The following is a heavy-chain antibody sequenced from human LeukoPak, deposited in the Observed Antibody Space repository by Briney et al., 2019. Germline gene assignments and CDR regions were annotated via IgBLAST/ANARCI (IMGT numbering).Heavy chain of an antibody. CDR3: AKGVTYYYDRSGYYYGVLDYYFDY. J-gene: IGHJ4*02. Sequence: GGSLRLSCAASGFTFSSYGMHWVRQAPGKGLEWVAVISYDGSNKYYADSVKGRFNISTDNSKNTLYLQMNSLRADDTAVYYCAKGVTYYYDRSGYYYGVLDYYFDYWGQGTLVTVSS. CDR2: ISYDGSNK. D-gene: IGHD3-22*01. V-gene: IGHV3-30*18. CDR1: GFTFSSYG.